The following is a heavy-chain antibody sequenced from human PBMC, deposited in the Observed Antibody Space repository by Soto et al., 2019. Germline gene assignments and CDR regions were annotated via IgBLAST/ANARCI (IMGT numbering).Heavy chain of an antibody. V-gene: IGHV3-74*01. CDR1: GFTFSIYW. CDR3: ARAPRGAGMDV. Sequence: GGSLRLSCAASGFTFSIYWMHWVRQAPGQGLVWVSRIKSDGTYTSYADSVKGRFTISRDNAKNTLYLQMNSLRAEDTAVYYCARAPRGAGMDVWGQGTTDTVS. J-gene: IGHJ6*02. CDR2: IKSDGTYT. D-gene: IGHD3-10*01.